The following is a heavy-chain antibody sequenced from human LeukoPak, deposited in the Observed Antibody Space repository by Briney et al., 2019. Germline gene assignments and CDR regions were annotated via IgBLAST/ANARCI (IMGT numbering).Heavy chain of an antibody. Sequence: PSETLSLTCTVSGDSITSAGYHWTWIRQLPGKGLEWIGYISNSGTTHYNPSLKSRLTISADTSKNQFSLKLSSVTAADTAVYYCARGYSSSWNYFDYWGQGTLVTVSS. CDR2: ISNSGTT. CDR1: GDSITSAGYH. CDR3: ARGYSSSWNYFDY. V-gene: IGHV4-31*03. D-gene: IGHD6-13*01. J-gene: IGHJ4*02.